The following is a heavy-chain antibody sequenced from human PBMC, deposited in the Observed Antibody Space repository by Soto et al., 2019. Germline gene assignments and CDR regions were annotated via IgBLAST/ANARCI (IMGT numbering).Heavy chain of an antibody. CDR2: FYPGDSDT. Sequence: PGESLKISCKGSGYSFTSYWIGWVRQMPGKGLEWMGIFYPGDSDTRYSPSFQGQVTISADESISTAYLQWSSLKASDTAMYYCARVLSSGWHGMYYFDYWGQGTLVTVSS. D-gene: IGHD6-19*01. CDR3: ARVLSSGWHGMYYFDY. V-gene: IGHV5-51*01. J-gene: IGHJ4*02. CDR1: GYSFTSYW.